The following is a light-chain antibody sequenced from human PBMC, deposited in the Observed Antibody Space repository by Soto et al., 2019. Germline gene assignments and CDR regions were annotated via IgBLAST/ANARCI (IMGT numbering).Light chain of an antibody. CDR2: MVS. CDR3: QQYNSQAT. V-gene: IGKV1-5*03. J-gene: IGKJ1*01. Sequence: DIQMTKFPSTLSASVEERVTITCPDSQCISYWWAWYQQKPGKAPKLLIYMVSSSESGVPPRFSGSGAGTEFTLTISSLQPDDFATYYCQQYNSQATFGQGTKVDSK. CDR1: QCISYW.